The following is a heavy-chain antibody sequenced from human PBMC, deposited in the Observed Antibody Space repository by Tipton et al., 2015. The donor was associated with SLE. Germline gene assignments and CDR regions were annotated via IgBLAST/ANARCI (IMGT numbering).Heavy chain of an antibody. J-gene: IGHJ5*02. V-gene: IGHV4-59*01. CDR2: IYYSSYT. CDR3: ARGAARWFDP. D-gene: IGHD6-13*01. CDR1: GVSITNSY. Sequence: TLSLTCSVSGVSITNSYWSWIRQPPGKGLEWIGYIYYSSYTNYNPSLKSRVTTSFDRSKNQFSLNLNSVTAADTAVYYCARGAARWFDPWGQGTLVTVSS.